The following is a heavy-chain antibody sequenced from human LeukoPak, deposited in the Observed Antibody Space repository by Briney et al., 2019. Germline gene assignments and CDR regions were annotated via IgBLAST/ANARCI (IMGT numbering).Heavy chain of an antibody. J-gene: IGHJ4*02. D-gene: IGHD1-26*01. Sequence: PGASLRLSCAASGFPFSSYAMSWVRQAPGKGLEWVSAISGSGGSTYYADSVKGRFTISRDNSKNTLYLQMNSLRAEDTAVYYCAKDVMNSGSWGDYWGQGTLVTVSS. CDR3: AKDVMNSGSWGDY. CDR2: ISGSGGST. CDR1: GFPFSSYA. V-gene: IGHV3-23*01.